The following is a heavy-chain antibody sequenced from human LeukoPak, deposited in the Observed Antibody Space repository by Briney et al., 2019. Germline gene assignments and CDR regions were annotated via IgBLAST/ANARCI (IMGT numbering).Heavy chain of an antibody. D-gene: IGHD6-13*01. CDR1: GYSFTSYW. Sequence: GESLKISCKGSGYSFTSYWIGWVRPMPGKGLEWMGIIYPGDSDTRYSPSFQGQVTISADKSISTAYLQWSSLKASDTAMYYCARVPQEQLVHYYYYGMDVWGQGTTVTVSS. CDR3: ARVPQEQLVHYYYYGMDV. V-gene: IGHV5-51*01. CDR2: IYPGDSDT. J-gene: IGHJ6*02.